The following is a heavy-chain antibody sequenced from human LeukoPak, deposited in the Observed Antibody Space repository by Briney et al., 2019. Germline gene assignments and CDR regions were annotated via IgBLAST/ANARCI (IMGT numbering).Heavy chain of an antibody. D-gene: IGHD6-13*01. J-gene: IGHJ5*02. Sequence: KTSETLSLTCTGSGGSISSYYWSWIRQPPGKGLEWIGYIYYSGSTNYNPSLKSRVTISVDTSKNQFSLKLGSVTAADTAVYYCARVRYSSSWYPGWFDPWGQGTLVTVSS. V-gene: IGHV4-59*01. CDR1: GGSISSYY. CDR2: IYYSGST. CDR3: ARVRYSSSWYPGWFDP.